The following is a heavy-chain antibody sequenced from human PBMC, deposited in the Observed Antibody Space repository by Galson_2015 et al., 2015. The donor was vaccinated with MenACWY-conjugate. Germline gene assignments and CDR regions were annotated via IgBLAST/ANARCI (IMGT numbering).Heavy chain of an antibody. J-gene: IGHJ6*02. D-gene: IGHD2-15*01. Sequence: SETLSLTCTVSGGSISSYYWSWIRQPPGKGLEWIGYIYYSGSTNYNPSLKSRVTISVDTSKNQFSLKLSSVTAADTAVYYCARGTVVVVAARVSYYYCGMDVWGQGTTVTVSS. CDR1: GGSISSYY. CDR2: IYYSGST. V-gene: IGHV4-59*08. CDR3: ARGTVVVVAARVSYYYCGMDV.